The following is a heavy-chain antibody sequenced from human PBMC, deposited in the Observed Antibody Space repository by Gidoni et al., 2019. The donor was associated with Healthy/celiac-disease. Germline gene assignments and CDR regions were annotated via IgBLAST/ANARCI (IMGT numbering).Heavy chain of an antibody. D-gene: IGHD6-19*01. CDR1: GFTFSSYA. CDR3: VKGRIAVAPRDLFDY. V-gene: IGHV3-64D*06. Sequence: SCSASGFTFSSYAMHWVRQAPGKVLEYASASSSNGGSTYYADSVKGRFTISRDNSKNTLYLQMSSLRAEDTAVYYCVKGRIAVAPRDLFDYWGQGTLVTVSS. CDR2: SSSNGGST. J-gene: IGHJ4*02.